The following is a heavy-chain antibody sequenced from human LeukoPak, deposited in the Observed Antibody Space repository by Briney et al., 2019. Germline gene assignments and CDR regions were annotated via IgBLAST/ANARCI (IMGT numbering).Heavy chain of an antibody. CDR2: ISAYNGYT. D-gene: IGHD1-26*01. J-gene: IGHJ4*02. Sequence: GASVKVSCRASGYTFTSYGISWVRQATGQEVEWMGWISAYNGYTNYEKKLQGRVTMTTDTSTSTAYMELRSLRSDHPAVYYCARCRVGATQDFDYWGQGTLVTVSS. CDR3: ARCRVGATQDFDY. CDR1: GYTFTSYG. V-gene: IGHV1-18*01.